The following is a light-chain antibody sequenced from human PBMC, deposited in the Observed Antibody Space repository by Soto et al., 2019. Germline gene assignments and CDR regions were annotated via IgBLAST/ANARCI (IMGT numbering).Light chain of an antibody. Sequence: ENVLTPSPGKLSLSPGERATLSCRAIQGVNRYYLAWYQQKPGQAPRLLIYGASSRATGIPDRFSGSGSGTDFTLTISRMEPEDFGVYYCQQYSSSPLTFGGGTKVDIK. CDR2: GAS. CDR3: QQYSSSPLT. V-gene: IGKV3-20*01. CDR1: QGVNRYY. J-gene: IGKJ4*01.